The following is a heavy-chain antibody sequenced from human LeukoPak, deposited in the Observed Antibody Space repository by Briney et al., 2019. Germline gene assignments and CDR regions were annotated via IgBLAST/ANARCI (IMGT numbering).Heavy chain of an antibody. Sequence: SETLSLTCAVSGASVSSGNWWNWARQSPGKGLEWIAEILYTGDTDYNPSLRSRVTLSIDNSNNEASLKLASVTAADSAVYYCARAQRGCSANSCYLDPWGPGILVTVSS. J-gene: IGHJ5*02. CDR3: ARAQRGCSANSCYLDP. CDR2: ILYTGDT. V-gene: IGHV4-4*02. D-gene: IGHD2-15*01. CDR1: GASVSSGNW.